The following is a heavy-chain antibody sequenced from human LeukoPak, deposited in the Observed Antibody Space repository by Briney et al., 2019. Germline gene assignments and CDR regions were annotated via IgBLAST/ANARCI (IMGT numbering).Heavy chain of an antibody. V-gene: IGHV3-30*02. CDR3: ATVQLRLFDY. CDR2: IRYDGSNK. Sequence: GGSLRLSCAASGFTFSSYGMHWVRQAPGKGLEWVAFIRYDGSNKYYADSVKGRFTISRDNSKNTLYLQMNSLRAEDTAVYYCATVQLRLFDYWGQGTLVTVSS. D-gene: IGHD5-18*01. CDR1: GFTFSSYG. J-gene: IGHJ4*02.